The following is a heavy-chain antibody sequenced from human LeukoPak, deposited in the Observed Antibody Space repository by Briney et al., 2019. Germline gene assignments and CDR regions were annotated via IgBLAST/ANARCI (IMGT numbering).Heavy chain of an antibody. D-gene: IGHD6-19*01. J-gene: IGHJ4*02. CDR3: AKDFRNAVAGTIDY. CDR2: ISGSGGST. V-gene: IGHV3-23*01. CDR1: GFTFSSYA. Sequence: AGGSLKLSCAASGFTFSSYAMSWVRQAPGKGLEWVSAISGSGGSTYYADSVKGRFTISRDNSKNTLYLQMNSLRAEDTAVYYCAKDFRNAVAGTIDYWGQGTLVTVSS.